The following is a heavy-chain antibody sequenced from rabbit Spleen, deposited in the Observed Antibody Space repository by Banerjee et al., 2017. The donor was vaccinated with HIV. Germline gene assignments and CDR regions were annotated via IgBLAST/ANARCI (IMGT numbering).Heavy chain of an antibody. Sequence: QSLEESGGDLVKPGTSLTLTCTASGFSFSSSYYMCWVRQAPGKGLECIACIYGDNSGSTWYASWAKGRFTCSKASSTTVTLQMTSLTAADTATYFCARDTGTSFSTYGMDLGGQGTLVTVS. CDR2: IYGDNSGST. J-gene: IGHJ6*01. V-gene: IGHV1S40*01. CDR1: GFSFSSSYY. D-gene: IGHD8-1*01. CDR3: ARDTGTSFSTYGMDL.